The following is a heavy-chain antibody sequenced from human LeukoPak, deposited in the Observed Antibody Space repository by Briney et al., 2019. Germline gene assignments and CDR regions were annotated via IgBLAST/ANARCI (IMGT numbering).Heavy chain of an antibody. CDR2: IYYSGST. CDR3: ARRAYGSGSYPGY. D-gene: IGHD3-10*01. CDR1: GGSISSSGYY. J-gene: IGHJ4*02. V-gene: IGHV4-39*07. Sequence: SETLSLTCTVSGGSISSSGYYWGWIRQPPGKELEWIGSIYYSGSTYYNPSLKSRVTISVDTSKNQFSLKLSSVTAADTAVYYCARRAYGSGSYPGYWGQGTLVTVSS.